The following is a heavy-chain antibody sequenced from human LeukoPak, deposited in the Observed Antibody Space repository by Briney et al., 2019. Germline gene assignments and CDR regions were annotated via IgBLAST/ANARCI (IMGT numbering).Heavy chain of an antibody. V-gene: IGHV1-18*01. J-gene: IGHJ5*02. CDR2: IIAYNGNT. Sequence: ASVKVSCKASGYTPTSYGISWVRQTPGQGLEWVGWIIAYNGNTNYAQKLQGRVTMTTDTSTSTAYMELRSLRSDDTAVYYCARDIVVVVAATNWFDPWGQGTLVTVSS. D-gene: IGHD2-15*01. CDR1: GYTPTSYG. CDR3: ARDIVVVVAATNWFDP.